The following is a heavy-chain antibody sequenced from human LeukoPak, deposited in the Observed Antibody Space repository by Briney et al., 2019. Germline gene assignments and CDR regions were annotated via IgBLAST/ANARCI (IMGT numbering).Heavy chain of an antibody. J-gene: IGHJ6*03. CDR3: AKDGGLHLYYYYNYMDI. CDR2: IRYDGSYE. V-gene: IGHV3-30*02. D-gene: IGHD5-24*01. CDR1: GFTFNSYG. Sequence: GGSLRLSCAASGFTFNSYGMHWVRQAPGKGLEWVAFIRYDGSYEYYTDSVKGRFTISRDNSKTTLYLQMNSLRSEDTAVYYCAKDGGLHLYYYYNYMDIWVKGTTVTVSS.